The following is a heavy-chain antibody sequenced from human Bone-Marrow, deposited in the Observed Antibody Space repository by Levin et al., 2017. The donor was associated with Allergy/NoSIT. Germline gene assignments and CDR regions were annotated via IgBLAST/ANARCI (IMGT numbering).Heavy chain of an antibody. V-gene: IGHV3-33*01. CDR2: IWYGGSNR. J-gene: IGHJ6*02. D-gene: IGHD1-26*01. CDR3: ARDRWELLSDYYGMDV. CDR1: GFSVSRYG. Sequence: GESLKISCAASGFSVSRYGMHWVRQPPGKGLEGVAVIWYGGSNRQYADSVKGRFIVSGENSKNTVYLEMNSLGADDTGVYYCARDRWELLSDYYGMDVWGQGTTVTVSS.